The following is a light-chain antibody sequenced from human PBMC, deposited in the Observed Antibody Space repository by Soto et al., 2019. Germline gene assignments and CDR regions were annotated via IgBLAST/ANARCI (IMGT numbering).Light chain of an antibody. V-gene: IGLV2-14*03. J-gene: IGLJ1*01. Sequence: QSALTQPASVSGSPGQSVTISCTGTSSDVGAYKYVSWYQKHPGKAPKLMIYGVSNRPSGISNRFSVSKSGNTAFLTISGLRPEDVADYYCSSFTGPTTLDGFGTGTKLTVL. CDR1: SSDVGAYKY. CDR2: GVS. CDR3: SSFTGPTTLDG.